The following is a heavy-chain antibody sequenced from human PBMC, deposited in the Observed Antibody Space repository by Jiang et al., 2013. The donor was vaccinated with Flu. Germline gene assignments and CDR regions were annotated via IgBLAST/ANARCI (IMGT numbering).Heavy chain of an antibody. CDR2: TDAGNGNV. CDR1: GFAFTSHA. D-gene: IGHD6-13*01. J-gene: IGHJ3*02. V-gene: IGHV1-3*01. Sequence: GAEVKKPGASVKVSCKASGFAFTSHALYWVRQAPGQRLEWMGGTDAGNGNVRYSQKFQGRVTITRDTPASTVYMEVGSLRSGDTAVYYCTMTAAAAFDIWGQGTMVTVSS. CDR3: TMTAAAAFDI.